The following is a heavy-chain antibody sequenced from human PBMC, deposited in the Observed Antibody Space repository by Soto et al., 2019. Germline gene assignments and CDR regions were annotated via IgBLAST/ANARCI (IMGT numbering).Heavy chain of an antibody. CDR1: GYTVTTFG. CDR3: VRGGTPAAH. CDR2: ISAYNANT. V-gene: IGHV1-18*03. J-gene: IGHJ1*01. Sequence: QDQLVQSGADVKKPGASVKVSCKASGYTVTTFGISWVQQAPGQGLEWMGWISAYNANTTNAQIFLGGVTLTRDPSTCTAYMVLRSLTSDDMAVYYWVRGGTPAAHRGQGTLVAVSS. D-gene: IGHD3-16*01.